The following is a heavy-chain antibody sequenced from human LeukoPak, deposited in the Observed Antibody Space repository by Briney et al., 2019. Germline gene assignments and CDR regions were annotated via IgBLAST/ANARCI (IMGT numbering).Heavy chain of an antibody. Sequence: GGSLRLSCGASGFTFSSYAMNWVRQAPGKGLEWVSAISGSGGSTYYADSVKGRFTISRDNSKNTLYLQMNSLRAEDTAVYYCAKDKWDYGRFDYWGQGTLVTVSS. CDR1: GFTFSSYA. J-gene: IGHJ4*02. CDR3: AKDKWDYGRFDY. CDR2: ISGSGGST. V-gene: IGHV3-23*01. D-gene: IGHD4-17*01.